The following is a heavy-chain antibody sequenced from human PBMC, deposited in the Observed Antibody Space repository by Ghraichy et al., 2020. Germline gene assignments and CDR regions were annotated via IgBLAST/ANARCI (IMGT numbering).Heavy chain of an antibody. V-gene: IGHV4-34*01. Sequence: SETLSLTCAVYGGSFSGYYWSWIRQPPGKGLEWIGEINHSGSTNYNPSLKSRVTISVDTSKNQFSLKLSSVTAADTAVYYCARQWLRLSGWFDPWGQGTLVTVSS. CDR1: GGSFSGYY. CDR2: INHSGST. J-gene: IGHJ5*02. CDR3: ARQWLRLSGWFDP. D-gene: IGHD5-12*01.